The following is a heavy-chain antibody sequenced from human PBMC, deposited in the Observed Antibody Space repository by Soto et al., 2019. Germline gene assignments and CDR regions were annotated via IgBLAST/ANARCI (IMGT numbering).Heavy chain of an antibody. Sequence: SETLSLTCTVSGGSISSYYWSWIRQPAGKGLEWIGRIYTSGSTNYNPSLKSRVTMSVDASKNQFSLKLSSVTAADTAVYYCARGGPHSNYYYYYGMDVWGQGTTVTVSS. CDR2: IYTSGST. V-gene: IGHV4-4*07. J-gene: IGHJ6*02. CDR3: ARGGPHSNYYYYYGMDV. CDR1: GGSISSYY. D-gene: IGHD4-4*01.